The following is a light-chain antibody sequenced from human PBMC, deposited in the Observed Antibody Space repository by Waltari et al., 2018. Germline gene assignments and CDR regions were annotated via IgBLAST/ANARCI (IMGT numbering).Light chain of an antibody. V-gene: IGLV1-47*01. Sequence: QSVLTQPPSASGTPGQRVTIPCSGNRSHIGSNSVNWYQQLPGTAPKLRIYRNNQRPSGVPDRCSGSKSGTSASLAISGLRSEDEADYYCAAWDDSLSGRVFGGGTKVTVL. J-gene: IGLJ3*02. CDR1: RSHIGSNS. CDR3: AAWDDSLSGRV. CDR2: RNN.